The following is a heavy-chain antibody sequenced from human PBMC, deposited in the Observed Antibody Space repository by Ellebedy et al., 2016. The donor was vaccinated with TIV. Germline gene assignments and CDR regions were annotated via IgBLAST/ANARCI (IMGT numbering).Heavy chain of an antibody. J-gene: IGHJ6*02. V-gene: IGHV3-9*01. Sequence: SLKISCAASGFNFNDYAMHWVRQRPGKGLEWVSGISWNSVVIGYADSVKGRFTISRDNAKNSLYLEMDSLRSEDTARYYCVHIPNSYLRGMDVWGQGTTVAVSS. D-gene: IGHD1-7*01. CDR1: GFNFNDYA. CDR3: VHIPNSYLRGMDV. CDR2: ISWNSVVI.